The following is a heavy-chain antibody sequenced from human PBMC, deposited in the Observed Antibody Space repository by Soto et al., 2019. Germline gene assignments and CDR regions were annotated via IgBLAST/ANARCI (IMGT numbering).Heavy chain of an antibody. CDR3: ARDRCSSTSCLGLDY. J-gene: IGHJ4*02. CDR2: INPNSGGT. V-gene: IGHV1-2*04. CDR1: GYTFTGYY. D-gene: IGHD2-2*01. Sequence: GASVKVSCKASGYTFTGYYMHWVRQAPGQGLEWMGWINPNSGGTNYAQKFQGWVTMTRDTSISTAYMELSRLRSDDTAVHYCARDRCSSTSCLGLDYWGQGTLVTVSS.